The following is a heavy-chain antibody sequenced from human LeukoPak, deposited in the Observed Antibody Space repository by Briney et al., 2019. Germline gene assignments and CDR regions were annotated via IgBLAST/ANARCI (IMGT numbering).Heavy chain of an antibody. V-gene: IGHV4-61*02. J-gene: IGHJ5*02. CDR3: ARDHCSSTSCYKYNWFDP. D-gene: IGHD2-2*02. CDR2: IYTSGST. CDR1: GDSITTGTYY. Sequence: NASQTLSLTCSVSGDSITTGTYYWNWIRQPAGKGLEWIGRIYTSGSTNYNPSLKSRVTISVDTSKNQFSLKLSSVTAADTAVYYCARDHCSSTSCYKYNWFDPWGQGTLVTVSS.